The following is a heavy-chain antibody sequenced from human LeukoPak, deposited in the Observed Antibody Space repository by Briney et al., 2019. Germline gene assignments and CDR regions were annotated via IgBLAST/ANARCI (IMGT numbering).Heavy chain of an antibody. Sequence: SETLSLTCTVSGGSISSGGYYWSWIRQPPGKGLEWIGYIYHSGSTYYNPSLKSRVTISVDTSKSQFSLKLSSVTAADTAVYYCARHRSNYDFWSLRARRDAFDIWGQGTMVTVSS. CDR3: ARHRSNYDFWSLRARRDAFDI. V-gene: IGHV4-61*08. CDR1: GGSISSGGYY. CDR2: IYHSGST. J-gene: IGHJ3*02. D-gene: IGHD3-3*01.